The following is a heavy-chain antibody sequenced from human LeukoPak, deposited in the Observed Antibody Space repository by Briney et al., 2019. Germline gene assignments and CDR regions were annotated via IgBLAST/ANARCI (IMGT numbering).Heavy chain of an antibody. V-gene: IGHV4-39*01. D-gene: IGHD3-22*01. J-gene: IGHJ4*02. CDR3: ARLHYYDSSGYYPFDY. CDR1: GGSISSSSYY. CDR2: IYYSGST. Sequence: SETLSLTCTVSGGSISSSSYYWGWIRQPPGKGLEWIGSIYYSGSTYYNPSLKSRVTISVDTSKNQFSLKLSSVTAADTAVYYCARLHYYDSSGYYPFDYWGQGTLVTVSS.